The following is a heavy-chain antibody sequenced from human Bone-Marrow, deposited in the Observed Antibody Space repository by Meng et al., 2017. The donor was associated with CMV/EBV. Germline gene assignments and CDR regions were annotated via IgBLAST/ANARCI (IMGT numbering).Heavy chain of an antibody. V-gene: IGHV4-39*07. CDR3: AREYYYDSSGSPRAFDI. CDR2: IYYSGST. CDR1: GGSISSSSYY. Sequence: SETLSLTCTVSGGSISSSSYYWGWIRQPPGKGLEWIGSIYYSGSTYYNPSLKSRVTISVDTSKNQFSLKLSSVTAADTAVYYCAREYYYDSSGSPRAFDICGQGTMVTVSS. D-gene: IGHD3-22*01. J-gene: IGHJ3*02.